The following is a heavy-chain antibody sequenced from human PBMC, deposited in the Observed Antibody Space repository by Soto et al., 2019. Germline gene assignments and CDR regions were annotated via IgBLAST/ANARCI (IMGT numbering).Heavy chain of an antibody. CDR3: ASHFCSSTSCYPSYYYGMDV. CDR1: GYTFTSYA. CDR2: INAGNGNT. J-gene: IGHJ6*02. Sequence: ASVKVSCKASGYTFTSYAMHWVRQAPGQRLEWMGWINAGNGNTKYSQKFQGRVTITRDTSASTAYMELSSLRSEDTAVYYCASHFCSSTSCYPSYYYGMDVWGQGTTVTVSS. V-gene: IGHV1-3*01. D-gene: IGHD2-2*01.